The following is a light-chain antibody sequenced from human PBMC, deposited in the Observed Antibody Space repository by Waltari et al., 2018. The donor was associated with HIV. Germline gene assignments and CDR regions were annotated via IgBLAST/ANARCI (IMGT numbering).Light chain of an antibody. V-gene: IGLV1-44*01. CDR2: NNY. J-gene: IGLJ2*01. CDR3: AAWDGSLLGVL. Sequence: QSVWTQPPSASETPGQRLTIAWSASNSHNARNPVHWYKQVPGTAPKLLIYNNYERPAGVPDRFAGSKSGSSASLAISGLQSEDDGDYYCAAWDGSLLGVLFGGGTKLTVL. CDR1: NSHNARNP.